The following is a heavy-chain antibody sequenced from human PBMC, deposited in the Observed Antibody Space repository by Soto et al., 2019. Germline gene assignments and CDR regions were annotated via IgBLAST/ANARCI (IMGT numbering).Heavy chain of an antibody. D-gene: IGHD3-10*01. CDR1: GGSFSGYY. CDR3: ARVWCDYGSGSSTALDYYYMDV. J-gene: IGHJ6*03. V-gene: IGHV4-34*01. CDR2: INHSGST. Sequence: SETLSLTCAVYGGSFSGYYWSWIRQPPGKGLEWIGEINHSGSTNYNPSLKSRVTISVDTSKNQFSLKLSSVTAADTAVYYCARVWCDYGSGSSTALDYYYMDVWGKGTTVTVSS.